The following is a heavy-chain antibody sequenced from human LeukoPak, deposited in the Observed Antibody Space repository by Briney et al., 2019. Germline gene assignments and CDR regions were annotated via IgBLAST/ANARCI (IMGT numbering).Heavy chain of an antibody. J-gene: IGHJ4*02. V-gene: IGHV1-2*07. CDR3: ARDLGYCSGGSSRIFDY. Sequence: ASVKVSCKASGYTFTGYYLHWVRQAPGQGLEWMGWINPNSGATNYARQFQGRGTMTRDTSISAAYMELSSLRSDDTAVYYCARDLGYCSGGSSRIFDYWGQGTLVTVSS. CDR2: INPNSGAT. CDR1: GYTFTGYY. D-gene: IGHD2-15*01.